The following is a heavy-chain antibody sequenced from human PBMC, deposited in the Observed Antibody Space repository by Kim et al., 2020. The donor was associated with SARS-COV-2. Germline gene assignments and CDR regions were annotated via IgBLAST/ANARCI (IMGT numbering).Heavy chain of an antibody. CDR2: N. D-gene: IGHD6-19*01. CDR3: ARDLQWNGMDV. J-gene: IGHJ6*02. Sequence: NDYAVSVKSRITINPATSKNQFSLQLNSVTPEDTAVYYCARDLQWNGMDVWGQGTTVTVSS. V-gene: IGHV6-1*01.